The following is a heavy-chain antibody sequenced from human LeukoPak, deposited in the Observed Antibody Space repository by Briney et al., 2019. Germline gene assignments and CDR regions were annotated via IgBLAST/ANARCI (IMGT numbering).Heavy chain of an antibody. CDR3: ARVAVGAKGSEWFDP. J-gene: IGHJ5*02. Sequence: EASVKVSCKASGYTFTSYYMHWVRQAPGQGLEWMGIINPSGGSTSYAQKFQGRVTITADKSTSTAYMELSSLRSEDTAVYYCARVAVGAKGSEWFDPWGQGTLVTVSS. V-gene: IGHV1-46*01. CDR2: INPSGGST. CDR1: GYTFTSYY. D-gene: IGHD1-26*01.